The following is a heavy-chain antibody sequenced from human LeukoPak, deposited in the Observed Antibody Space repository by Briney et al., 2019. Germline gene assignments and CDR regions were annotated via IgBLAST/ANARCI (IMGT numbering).Heavy chain of an antibody. Sequence: GGSLRLSCAASGFTFSSYAMHWVRQAPGKGLEWVAVISYDGSNKYYADSVKGRFTTSRDNSKNTLYLQMNSLRAEDTAVYYCARDTYDSWAYYFDYWGQGTLVTVSS. CDR3: ARDTYDSWAYYFDY. CDR1: GFTFSSYA. J-gene: IGHJ4*02. V-gene: IGHV3-30-3*01. CDR2: ISYDGSNK. D-gene: IGHD3-3*01.